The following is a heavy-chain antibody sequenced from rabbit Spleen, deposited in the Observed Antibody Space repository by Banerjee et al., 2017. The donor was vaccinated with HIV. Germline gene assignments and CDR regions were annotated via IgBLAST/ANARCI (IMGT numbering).Heavy chain of an antibody. J-gene: IGHJ4*01. D-gene: IGHD3-1*01. Sequence: QSLEESGGDLVKPGGSLTLTCKASGFSFSDRDVMCWVRQAPGKGLQWIACINTYTARPVYATWAKGRFTISRTSSTTVTLQMTSLTAADTATYFCARDLATVVGWNFNLWGPGTLVTVS. CDR2: INTYTARP. V-gene: IGHV1S40*01. CDR3: ARDLATVVGWNFNL. CDR1: GFSFSDRDV.